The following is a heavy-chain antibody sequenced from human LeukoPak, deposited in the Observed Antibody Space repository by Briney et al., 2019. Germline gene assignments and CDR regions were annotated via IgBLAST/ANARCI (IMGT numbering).Heavy chain of an antibody. V-gene: IGHV3-48*01. Sequence: SGGSLRLSCAASGFTFSSYSMNWVRQAPGKGLEWVSYISSSSSTIYYADSVKGRFTISRDNAKNSLYLQMNSLRAEDTAVYYCATLHDSRYYWGQGTLVTVSS. J-gene: IGHJ4*02. D-gene: IGHD1-1*01. CDR3: ATLHDSRYY. CDR1: GFTFSSYS. CDR2: ISSSSSTI.